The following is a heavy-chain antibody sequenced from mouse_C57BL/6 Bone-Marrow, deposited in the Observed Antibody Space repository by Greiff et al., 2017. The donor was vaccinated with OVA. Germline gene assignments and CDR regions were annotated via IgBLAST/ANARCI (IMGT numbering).Heavy chain of an antibody. Sequence: DVKLVESGGGLVKPGGSLKLSCAASGFTFSDYGMHWVRQAPEKGLEWVAYISSGSSTIYYADTVKGRFTISRDNAKNTLFLQMPSLRSEDTSMYYCARDGYGNSYWYFAVWGTGTTVTVSS. V-gene: IGHV5-17*01. J-gene: IGHJ1*03. CDR2: ISSGSSTI. CDR3: ARDGYGNSYWYFAV. D-gene: IGHD2-1*01. CDR1: GFTFSDYG.